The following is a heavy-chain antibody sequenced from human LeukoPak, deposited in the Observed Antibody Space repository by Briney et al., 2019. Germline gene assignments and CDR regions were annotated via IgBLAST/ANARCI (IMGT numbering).Heavy chain of an antibody. J-gene: IGHJ4*02. CDR1: GFTFSSHW. D-gene: IGHD5-12*01. CDR3: ARGGEGYNGPGFN. Sequence: GGSLRLSCAASGFTFSSHWMHWVPQAPGKGLLWVSRMNTDGSSINYADSVKGRFTISRDNAKNTLYPQMNSLRAEDTAVYYCARGGEGYNGPGFNWGQGTLVTVSS. CDR2: MNTDGSSI. V-gene: IGHV3-74*01.